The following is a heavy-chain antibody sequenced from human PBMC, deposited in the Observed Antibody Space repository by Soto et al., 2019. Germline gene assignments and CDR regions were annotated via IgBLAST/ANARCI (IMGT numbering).Heavy chain of an antibody. V-gene: IGHV3-23*01. Sequence: GGSLRLSCAASESTFDTYVLSWVRQAPGKGLEWVSTINNSGFTTYYADSVKGRFTISRDNSKNILYLQMSSLRAEDTAVYYCAKVRILTCSSINCHRLPLDYWGQGTLVTVSS. J-gene: IGHJ4*02. CDR1: ESTFDTYV. CDR2: INNSGFTT. CDR3: AKVRILTCSSINCHRLPLDY. D-gene: IGHD2-2*01.